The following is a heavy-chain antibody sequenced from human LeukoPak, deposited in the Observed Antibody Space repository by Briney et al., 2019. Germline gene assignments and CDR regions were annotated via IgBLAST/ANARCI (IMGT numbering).Heavy chain of an antibody. CDR1: GYTLTELS. J-gene: IGHJ6*03. Sequence: ASVKVSCKVSGYTLTELSMHWVRQAPGKGLEWMGGFDPEVGETIYAQKFQGRVTMTEDTSTDTAYMELSSLRSEDTAVYYCATLHITIFGVVIGHYYYMDVWGKGTTVTVSS. CDR3: ATLHITIFGVVIGHYYYMDV. V-gene: IGHV1-24*01. D-gene: IGHD3-3*01. CDR2: FDPEVGET.